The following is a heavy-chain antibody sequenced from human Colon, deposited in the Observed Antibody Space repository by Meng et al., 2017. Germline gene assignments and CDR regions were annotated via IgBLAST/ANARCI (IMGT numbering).Heavy chain of an antibody. V-gene: IGHV3-74*01. J-gene: IGHJ4*02. Sequence: GESLKISCAASGFTFSSYWMHWVRQTPGKGLVWVLRINIDGSRTSYADSVKGRFTISRDNAKNTLYLQMNSLRAEDTAVYYCARVKQWLAEEYYFDYWGQGTLVTVSS. CDR2: INIDGSRT. CDR3: ARVKQWLAEEYYFDY. CDR1: GFTFSSYW. D-gene: IGHD6-19*01.